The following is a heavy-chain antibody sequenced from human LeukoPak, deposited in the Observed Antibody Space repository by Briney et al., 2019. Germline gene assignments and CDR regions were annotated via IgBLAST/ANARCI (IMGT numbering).Heavy chain of an antibody. D-gene: IGHD3-10*01. V-gene: IGHV3-15*01. CDR3: TTVLPYERFGETAFDY. J-gene: IGHJ4*02. CDR2: IKSKADGGPP. Sequence: PGGSLRLSCATSGFTLNNAWMNWVRQVPGKGLEWVGRIKSKADGGPPDYAAPVRGRFTISRDDSKHTLDLLMDSLKTEDTAVYYCTTVLPYERFGETAFDYWGQGTLVTVSS. CDR1: GFTLNNAW.